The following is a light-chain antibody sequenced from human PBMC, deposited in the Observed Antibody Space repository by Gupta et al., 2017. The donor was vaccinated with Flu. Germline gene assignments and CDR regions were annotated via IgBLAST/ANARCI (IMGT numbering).Light chain of an antibody. V-gene: IGLV2-14*01. J-gene: IGLJ2*01. CDR2: DVS. CDR1: SSDVGAYKY. Sequence: QSALTQPASVSGSPGQSITISCTGSSSDVGAYKYVYWYQQYPGRAPKLMIYDVSNRPSGISNRFSGSQSGNTAFLTISWLQAEDEADYYCSAYTRTNTVVFGGGTGVTVL. CDR3: SAYTRTNTVV.